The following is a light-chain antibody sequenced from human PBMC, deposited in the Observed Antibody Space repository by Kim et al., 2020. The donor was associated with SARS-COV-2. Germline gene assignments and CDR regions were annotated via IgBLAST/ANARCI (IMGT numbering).Light chain of an antibody. V-gene: IGKV1-27*01. CDR3: QKYDSAPWT. Sequence: DIQMTQSPSSLSASVGERVTITCRASQGIRNSLAWYQQKPGKVPKLLIYLASILQSGVPSRFSGSGSGTDFTLTIRSLQAEDAATYYCQKYDSAPWTFGQGTKVDIK. CDR1: QGIRNS. CDR2: LAS. J-gene: IGKJ1*01.